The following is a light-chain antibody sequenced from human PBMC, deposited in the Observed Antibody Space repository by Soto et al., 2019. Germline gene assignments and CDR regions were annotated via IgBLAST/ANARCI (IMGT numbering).Light chain of an antibody. J-gene: IGKJ3*01. Sequence: DIQMTQSPSSLSASVGDRVTITCRARQNIRTSLNWYQQTPWQTPKVLIYASSRLQSGVPRRFSGSGSEKDFTITSKGLQREDFATYFCQQTYTSPTFGPGTKVDI. CDR3: QQTYTSPT. CDR1: QNIRTS. V-gene: IGKV1-39*01. CDR2: ASS.